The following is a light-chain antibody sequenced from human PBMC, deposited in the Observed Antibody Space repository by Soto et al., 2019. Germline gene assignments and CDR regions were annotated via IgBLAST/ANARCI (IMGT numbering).Light chain of an antibody. J-gene: IGKJ1*01. Sequence: EIVLTQSPGTLSLSPGERATLSCRASQSVSINYLAWYQQKPGQAPRLLIYLASSRATGIPDRFSGSGSGTDFTLTINRLEPEDFAVYYCQQYGSSPLTFGQGTKVEIK. CDR3: QQYGSSPLT. V-gene: IGKV3-20*01. CDR1: QSVSINY. CDR2: LAS.